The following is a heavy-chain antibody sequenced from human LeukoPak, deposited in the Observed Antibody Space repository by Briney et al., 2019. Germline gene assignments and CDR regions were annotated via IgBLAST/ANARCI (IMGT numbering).Heavy chain of an antibody. J-gene: IGHJ6*02. CDR1: GFTFSSYA. D-gene: IGHD4-17*01. CDR3: ASEGPDYGDYDGGRGMDV. V-gene: IGHV3-30-3*01. Sequence: PGGSLRLSCAASGFTFSSYAMHWVRQAPGKGLEWVAVISYDGSNKYYADSVKGRFTISRDNSKNTLYLQMNSLRAEDTAVYYCASEGPDYGDYDGGRGMDVWGQGTTVTVSS. CDR2: ISYDGSNK.